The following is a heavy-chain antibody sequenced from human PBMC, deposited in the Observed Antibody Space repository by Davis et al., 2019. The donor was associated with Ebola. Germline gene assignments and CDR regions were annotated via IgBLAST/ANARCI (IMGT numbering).Heavy chain of an antibody. CDR1: GGPISSYY. D-gene: IGHD1-14*01. V-gene: IGHV4-59*01. CDR3: RCEQEPDLVDY. CDR2: VYNSERT. J-gene: IGHJ4*02. Sequence: PGGSLRLSCTVSGGPISSYYWSWIRQPPGKGLKWIGHVYNSERTNYNPSLKSRVTISVDTSKSHFSLKVSSVTAADTAVYYCRCEQEPDLVDYWGQGTLVIVSS.